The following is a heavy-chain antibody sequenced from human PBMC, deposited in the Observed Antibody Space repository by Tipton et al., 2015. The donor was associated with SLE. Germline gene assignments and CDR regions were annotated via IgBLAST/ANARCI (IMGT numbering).Heavy chain of an antibody. CDR2: IYTSGST. CDR3: ARHAGPGVTMVQGVIDY. CDR1: GGSISSYY. D-gene: IGHD3-10*01. J-gene: IGHJ4*02. Sequence: TLSLTCTVSGGSISSYYWSWIRQPPGKGLEWIGYIYTSGSTNYNPSLKSRVTISVDTSKNQFSLKLSSVTAADTAVYYCARHAGPGVTMVQGVIDYWGQGTLVTVSS. V-gene: IGHV4-4*09.